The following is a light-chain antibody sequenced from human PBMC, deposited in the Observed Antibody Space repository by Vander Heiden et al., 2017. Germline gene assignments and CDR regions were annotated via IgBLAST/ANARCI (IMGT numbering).Light chain of an antibody. CDR3: SSYSSTSTSVV. J-gene: IGLJ2*01. Sequence: SALTQPASVSGSPGQSITISCTGTTSDVGGYNYVSWYQQHPGRAPKLLIYEVSHRPSGVSDRFSGSKSGYTASLTISGLQAEDEADYYCSSYSSTSTSVVFGGGTTLSVL. CDR1: TSDVGGYNY. V-gene: IGLV2-14*01. CDR2: EVS.